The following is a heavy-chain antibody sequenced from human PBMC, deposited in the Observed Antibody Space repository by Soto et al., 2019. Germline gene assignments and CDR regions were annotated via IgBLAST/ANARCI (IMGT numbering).Heavy chain of an antibody. CDR1: GGSVSSGSYY. CDR2: IYYNGST. V-gene: IGHV4-61*01. D-gene: IGHD2-15*01. Sequence: ETLSLTCTVSGGSVSSGSYYWSWIRQPPGKGLEWIGYIYYNGSTNYNPSLKSRVTISVDTSKNQFSLKLSSVTAADTAVYYCARGLGIYFDYWGQGTLVTVSS. CDR3: ARGLGIYFDY. J-gene: IGHJ4*02.